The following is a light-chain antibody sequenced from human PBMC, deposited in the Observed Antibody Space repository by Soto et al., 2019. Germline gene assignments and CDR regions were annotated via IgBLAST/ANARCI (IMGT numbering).Light chain of an antibody. CDR1: SSDVGNYDL. J-gene: IGLJ2*01. CDR2: EVN. CDR3: CSYAGSSTLV. Sequence: QSVLTQPASVSGSPGQSITISCTGTSSDVGNYDLVSWYQHLPGKAPKLMIYEVNKRPSGISNRFSASKSGNTASLTISGLQAEDEADYYCCSYAGSSTLVFGGGTKV. V-gene: IGLV2-23*02.